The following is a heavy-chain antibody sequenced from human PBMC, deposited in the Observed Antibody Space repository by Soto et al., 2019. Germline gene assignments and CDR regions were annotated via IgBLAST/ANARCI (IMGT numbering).Heavy chain of an antibody. D-gene: IGHD3-10*01. V-gene: IGHV2-5*02. CDR3: ERSLWFGELH. Sequence: QITLKESGPTLVKPTQTLTLTCSFSGFSLSTTGVGVGWIRQSPGKALEWLAIIYWDNDKRYSPSLKRRVTITKDTSKTPVVLTVTNMDPVDTGTYYGERSLWFGELHWGQGALVTVSS. J-gene: IGHJ4*02. CDR1: GFSLSTTGVG. CDR2: IYWDNDK.